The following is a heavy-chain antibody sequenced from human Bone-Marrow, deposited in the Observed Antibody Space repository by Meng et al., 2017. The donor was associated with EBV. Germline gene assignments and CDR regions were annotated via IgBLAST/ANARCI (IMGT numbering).Heavy chain of an antibody. CDR3: AREGRYYDYIPSLDP. CDR1: GFTFSSYW. CDR2: INSDGSST. J-gene: IGHJ5*02. V-gene: IGHV3-74*01. Sequence: EVQVVGSGGGLVRPGGFLRLSCAASGFTFSSYWMHWVRQAPGKGLVWVSRINSDGSSTSYADSVKGRFTISRDNAKNTLYLQMNSLRAEDTAVYYCAREGRYYDYIPSLDPWGQGTLVTVSS. D-gene: IGHD3-16*01.